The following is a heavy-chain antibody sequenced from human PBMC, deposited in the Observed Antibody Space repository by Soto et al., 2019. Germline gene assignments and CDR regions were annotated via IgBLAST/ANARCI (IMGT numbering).Heavy chain of an antibody. Sequence: SQTLSLTWTVAGGSIGSYYGSWIRQLPEKGREWIGYIYYSGSTNYNPSLKSRVTISVDTSKNQFSLKLSSVTAADSAVYYCASSGRWDFDYWGQGTLVTVSS. CDR2: IYYSGST. CDR1: GGSIGSYY. D-gene: IGHD3-10*01. J-gene: IGHJ4*02. CDR3: ASSGRWDFDY. V-gene: IGHV4-59*01.